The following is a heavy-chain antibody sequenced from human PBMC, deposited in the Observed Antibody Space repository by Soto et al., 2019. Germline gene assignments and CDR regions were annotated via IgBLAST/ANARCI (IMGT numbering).Heavy chain of an antibody. J-gene: IGHJ3*02. CDR3: VKERGPFNDFDI. Sequence: GGSLRLSCAASGFAFTNYGMHWVCQAPGKGLEWVAVIWSDGNHKYYADSVKGRFTISRDNSKNTLPLQMDSLRAEDTAVYYCVKERGPFNDFDIWGQGTMVTVSS. CDR1: GFAFTNYG. CDR2: IWSDGNHK. V-gene: IGHV3-33*06.